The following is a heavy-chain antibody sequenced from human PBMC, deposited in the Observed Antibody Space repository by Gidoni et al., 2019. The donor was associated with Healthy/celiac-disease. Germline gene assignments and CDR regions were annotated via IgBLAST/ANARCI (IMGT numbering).Heavy chain of an antibody. CDR1: GFTCGDYA. Sequence: EGQLVESGGGLVKRGRSLRLSCTATGFTCGDYAMSWFRQAPGKGLGWVGFIRSKAYGGSTEYAASVKGRFTISRDDSKSIAYLQMNSLNTEDTAVYYCTRGPTTKYFQHWGQGTLVTVSS. J-gene: IGHJ1*01. CDR3: TRGPTTKYFQH. V-gene: IGHV3-49*05. D-gene: IGHD1-26*01. CDR2: IRSKAYGGST.